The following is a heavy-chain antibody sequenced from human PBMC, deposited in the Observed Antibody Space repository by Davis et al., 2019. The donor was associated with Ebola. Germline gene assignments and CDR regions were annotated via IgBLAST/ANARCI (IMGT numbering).Heavy chain of an antibody. Sequence: ASVKVSCKASGYTFTSYDINWVRQAAGQGLEWMGWMNPNSGNTGYAQKFQGRVTITRDTSASTAYMELSSLRSEDTAVYYCARVGWCSSTSCYTDFDYWGQGTLVTVSS. CDR2: MNPNSGNT. D-gene: IGHD2-2*02. CDR3: ARVGWCSSTSCYTDFDY. CDR1: GYTFTSYD. J-gene: IGHJ4*02. V-gene: IGHV1-8*01.